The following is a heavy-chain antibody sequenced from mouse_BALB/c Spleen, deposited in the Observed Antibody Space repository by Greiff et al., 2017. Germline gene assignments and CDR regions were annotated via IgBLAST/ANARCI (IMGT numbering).Heavy chain of an antibody. J-gene: IGHJ2*01. CDR3: ARSVYGGSYFDY. CDR1: GFTFSSFG. D-gene: IGHD1-1*01. CDR2: ISSGSSTI. V-gene: IGHV5-17*02. Sequence: EVQRVESGGGLVKPGGSLKLSCAASGFTFSSFGMHWVRQAPEKGLEWVAYISSGSSTIYYADTVKGRFTISRDNPKNTLFLEMTSLRSEDTAMYYCARSVYGGSYFDYWGQGTTLTVSS.